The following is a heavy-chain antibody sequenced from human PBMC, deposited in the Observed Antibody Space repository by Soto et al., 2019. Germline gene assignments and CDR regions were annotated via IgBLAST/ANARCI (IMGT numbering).Heavy chain of an antibody. V-gene: IGHV1-24*01. CDR2: LDAEDGET. D-gene: IGHD2-2*01. CDR3: ATLPRTIERTPAAIWSFDS. Sequence: ASVKVSCKVSGYSLSDLSIHWVRQAPGKGLEWMGGLDAEDGETIYAQKLQGRGTMTEDTSTDTAYMELSSLTSEDTAMYYCATLPRTIERTPAAIWSFDSWGQGTMVTVSS. CDR1: GYSLSDLS. J-gene: IGHJ4*02.